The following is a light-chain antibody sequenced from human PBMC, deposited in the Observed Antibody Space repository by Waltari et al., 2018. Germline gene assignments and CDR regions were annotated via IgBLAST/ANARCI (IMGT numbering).Light chain of an antibody. CDR3: QQYDNLPPLT. CDR1: HDISNY. V-gene: IGKV1-33*01. J-gene: IGKJ4*01. Sequence: DIQMTQSPSSLSASVGDRVTITCQASHDISNYLNWYQQKPGKAPKRLIYDASNLETGVPSRFSGSGSATDFTFTISSLQPEDIATYYCQQYDNLPPLTFGGGTKVEIK. CDR2: DAS.